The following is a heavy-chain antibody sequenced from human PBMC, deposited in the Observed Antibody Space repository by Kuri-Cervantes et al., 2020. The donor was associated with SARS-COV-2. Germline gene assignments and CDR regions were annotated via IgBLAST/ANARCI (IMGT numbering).Heavy chain of an antibody. J-gene: IGHJ2*01. D-gene: IGHD4-23*01. Sequence: SETLSLTCTVSGGSISSGDYYWSWIRQPPGKGLEWIGYIYYSGSTYYNPSLKSRVTISVDTSKNQFSLKLSSVTAADTAVYYCAGVSTTVVTGSYWYFDLWGRGTLVTVSS. CDR3: AGVSTTVVTGSYWYFDL. CDR2: IYYSGST. CDR1: GGSISSGDYY. V-gene: IGHV4-30-4*01.